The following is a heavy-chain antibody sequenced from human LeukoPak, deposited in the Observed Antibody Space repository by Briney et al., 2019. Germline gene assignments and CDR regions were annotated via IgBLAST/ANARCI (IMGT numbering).Heavy chain of an antibody. Sequence: GGSLRLSCAASGFTFDDYGMSWVRHAPGKGLEWVSGINWNGGSTVYADSVKGRFTISRDNAKNSLYLQMNSLRAEDTALYYCARDNRYFDWLYYYYMDVWGKGATVTVSS. CDR2: INWNGGST. CDR3: ARDNRYFDWLYYYYMDV. CDR1: GFTFDDYG. V-gene: IGHV3-20*04. D-gene: IGHD3-9*01. J-gene: IGHJ6*03.